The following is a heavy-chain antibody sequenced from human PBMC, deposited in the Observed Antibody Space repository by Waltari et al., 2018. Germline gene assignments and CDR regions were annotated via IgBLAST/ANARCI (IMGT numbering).Heavy chain of an antibody. CDR1: GGPISSYY. CDR2: IYTSGST. D-gene: IGHD3-10*01. Sequence: QVQLQESGPGLVKPSETLSLTCTVSGGPISSYYWSWIRQPAGKGLEWIGRIYTSGSTNYNPSLKSRVTMSVDTSKNQFSLKLSSVTAADTAVYYCASTRLITMVRGGFDYWGQGTLVTVSS. CDR3: ASTRLITMVRGGFDY. J-gene: IGHJ4*02. V-gene: IGHV4-4*07.